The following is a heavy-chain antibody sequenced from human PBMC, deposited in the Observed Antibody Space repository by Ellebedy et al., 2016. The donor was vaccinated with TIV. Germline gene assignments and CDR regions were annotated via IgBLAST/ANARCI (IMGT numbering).Heavy chain of an antibody. D-gene: IGHD3-10*01. CDR2: IIPILGIA. J-gene: IGHJ6*02. Sequence: AASVKVSCKASGGTFSSYAISWVRQAPGQGLEWMGRIIPILGIANYAQKFQGRVTITADKSTSTAYMELSSLRSEDTAVYYCARETELVRGVFSYYYGMDVWGQGTTVTVSS. V-gene: IGHV1-69*04. CDR3: ARETELVRGVFSYYYGMDV. CDR1: GGTFSSYA.